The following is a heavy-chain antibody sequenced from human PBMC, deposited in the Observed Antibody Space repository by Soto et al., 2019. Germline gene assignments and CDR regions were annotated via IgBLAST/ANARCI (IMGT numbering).Heavy chain of an antibody. CDR2: IKQDGSEK. Sequence: EVQLVESGGGLVQPGGSLRLSCAASGFTFRSHWMSWVRQAPGKGLEWVANIKQDGSEKYYVDSVKGRFTISRDNAKNSLYLQMNSLSAEDTAVYYCATSGGGWLQPPVWGQGTLVTVSS. D-gene: IGHD5-12*01. J-gene: IGHJ1*01. CDR3: ATSGGGWLQPPV. CDR1: GFTFRSHW. V-gene: IGHV3-7*03.